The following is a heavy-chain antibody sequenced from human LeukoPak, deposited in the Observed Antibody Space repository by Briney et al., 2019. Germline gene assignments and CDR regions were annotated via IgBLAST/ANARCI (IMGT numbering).Heavy chain of an antibody. D-gene: IGHD1-26*01. J-gene: IGHJ3*02. CDR3: ARVVVGATGYAFDI. CDR1: GGSISSYY. V-gene: IGHV4-59*01. CDR2: IYYSGST. Sequence: SETLSLTCTVSGGSISSYYWSWIRQPPGKGLEWIGYIYYSGSTNYNPSLKSRVTISVDTSKNQFSLKLSSVTAADTAVYYCARVVVGATGYAFDIWGQGTMVTVSS.